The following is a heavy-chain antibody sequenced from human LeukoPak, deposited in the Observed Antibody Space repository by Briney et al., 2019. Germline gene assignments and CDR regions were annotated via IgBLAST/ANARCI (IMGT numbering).Heavy chain of an antibody. CDR2: IYYSGST. CDR1: GGSISSYY. CDR3: ARTQLPAAPRGNWFDP. V-gene: IGHV4-59*01. Sequence: SETQSLTCTVSGGSISSYYWSWIRQPPGKGLEWIGYIYYSGSTNYNPSLKSRVTISVDTSKNQFSLKLSSVTAADTAVYYCARTQLPAAPRGNWFDPWGRGTLVTVSS. J-gene: IGHJ5*02. D-gene: IGHD2-2*01.